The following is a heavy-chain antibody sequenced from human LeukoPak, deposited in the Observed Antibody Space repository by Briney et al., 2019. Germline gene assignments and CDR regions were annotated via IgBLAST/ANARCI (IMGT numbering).Heavy chain of an antibody. Sequence: ASVEVSCKASGYTFTGYYIHWVRQAPGQGLEWMGWINPKSGGINYAQKFQGRVTMTRDTSITTAYMELSSLRSDDTAVYYCARGVGATWVFDSWGQGTLVTVSS. CDR3: ARGVGATWVFDS. V-gene: IGHV1-2*02. J-gene: IGHJ4*02. CDR2: INPKSGGI. D-gene: IGHD1-26*01. CDR1: GYTFTGYY.